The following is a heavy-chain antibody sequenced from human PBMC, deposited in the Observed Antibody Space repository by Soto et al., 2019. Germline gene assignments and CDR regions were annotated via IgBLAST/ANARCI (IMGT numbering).Heavy chain of an antibody. D-gene: IGHD2-15*01. CDR1: GYTFTSYD. CDR2: MNPNSGNT. Sequence: QVQLVQSGAEVKKPGASVKVSCKASGYTFTSYDINWVRQATGQGLEWMGWMNPNSGNTGYAQKFQGRVTMTRNTSISTAYMELSSLRSEDTAVYYCARVRQEGYCSGGSCYPWFDPWGQGTLVTVSS. J-gene: IGHJ5*02. V-gene: IGHV1-8*01. CDR3: ARVRQEGYCSGGSCYPWFDP.